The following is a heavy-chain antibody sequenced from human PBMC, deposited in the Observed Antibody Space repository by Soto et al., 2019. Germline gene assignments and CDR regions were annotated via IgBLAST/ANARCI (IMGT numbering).Heavy chain of an antibody. V-gene: IGHV3-23*01. D-gene: IGHD3-10*01. CDR2: ISGSGGST. J-gene: IGHJ4*02. CDR1: GFTFSSYA. CDR3: ARGSKDSYPGSRIFDF. Sequence: EVQLLESGGGLVQPGGSLRLSCAASGFTFSSYAMSWVRQAPGKGLEWVSAISGSGGSTYYADSVKGWFTISRDNSKKTLYLQMSSLRADDSAVYFCARGSKDSYPGSRIFDFWGRGTLVTVSS.